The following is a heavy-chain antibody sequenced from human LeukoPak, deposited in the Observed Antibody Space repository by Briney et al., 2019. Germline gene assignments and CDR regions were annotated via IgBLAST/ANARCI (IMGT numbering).Heavy chain of an antibody. J-gene: IGHJ4*02. CDR3: ARHGSIATGAFTY. CDR2: IYYSGST. V-gene: IGHV4-39*01. Sequence: SETLSLTCSVSGGSISRSSYYWGWARQPPGKGLEWIGSIYYSGSTYYNPSLKSRVTISVDTSRNQFSLKLGSVTAADTAVYYCARHGSIATGAFTYWGQGTLVTVSS. D-gene: IGHD6-13*01. CDR1: GGSISRSSYY.